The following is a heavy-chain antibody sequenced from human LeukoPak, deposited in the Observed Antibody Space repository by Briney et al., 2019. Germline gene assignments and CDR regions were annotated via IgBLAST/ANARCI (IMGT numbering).Heavy chain of an antibody. J-gene: IGHJ3*01. CDR3: ARGSSRGPRDAFDF. CDR1: GGTFSSYA. D-gene: IGHD2-15*01. CDR2: IIPIFGTA. Sequence: SVKVSCKASGGTFSSYAISWVRQAPGQGLEWMGGIIPIFGTANYAQKFQGRVTMTRDMSTSTVYMELSSLISEDTAVYYCARGSSRGPRDAFDFWGQGTMVTLSS. V-gene: IGHV1-69*05.